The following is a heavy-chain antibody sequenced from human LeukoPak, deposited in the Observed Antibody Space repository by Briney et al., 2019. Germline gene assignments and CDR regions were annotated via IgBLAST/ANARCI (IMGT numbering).Heavy chain of an antibody. Sequence: ASVKVSCKVYGYSLSSQSIHWVRQAPGKGLEWMGGFALEDGHTIYAQKFQGRVTMTEDTSTDTAYMELSSLTSEDTAFYYCARVDESSSWYLMFDPWGQGTLVTVSS. D-gene: IGHD6-13*01. CDR1: GYSLSSQS. V-gene: IGHV1-24*01. J-gene: IGHJ5*02. CDR2: FALEDGHT. CDR3: ARVDESSSWYLMFDP.